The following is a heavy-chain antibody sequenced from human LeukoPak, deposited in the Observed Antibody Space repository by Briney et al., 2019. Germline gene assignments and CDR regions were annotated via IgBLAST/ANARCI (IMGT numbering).Heavy chain of an antibody. J-gene: IGHJ1*01. CDR3: ANDDDWGRYKH. CDR2: ISPSGDIT. V-gene: IGHV3-23*01. CDR1: GFSFSSHG. D-gene: IGHD3-16*01. Sequence: GGTLRLSCAGSGFSFSSHGMNWVRQAPGKGLEWVSGISPSGDITYYTDSVRGRFTISRDNFKNTLSLQVNSLRAEDTAMYYCANDDDWGRYKHWGQGTLVTVSS.